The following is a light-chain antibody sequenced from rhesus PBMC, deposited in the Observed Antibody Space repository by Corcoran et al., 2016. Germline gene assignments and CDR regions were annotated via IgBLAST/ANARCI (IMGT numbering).Light chain of an antibody. V-gene: IGKV1-74*01. J-gene: IGKJ4*01. Sequence: DIQMTQSPSSLSASVGDRVTITCRTSENVNNYLNWYQQKPGNAPKLLINKESTLQSGVPSRFSGSGSGTDYTFTISSLQSEDLAPYYCQHNYGTPLTFGGGTKVEIK. CDR2: KES. CDR1: ENVNNY. CDR3: QHNYGTPLT.